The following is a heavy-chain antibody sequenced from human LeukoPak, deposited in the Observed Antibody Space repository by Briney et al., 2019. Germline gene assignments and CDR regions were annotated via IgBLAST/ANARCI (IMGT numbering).Heavy chain of an antibody. Sequence: QPGRSLRLSCAASGFTFSSYAMHWVRQAPGKGLHWVAVISYDGSNKYYADSVKGRFTISRDNSKNTLYLQLNSLRPEDTALYYCARDGYCSSTGCSAYLFDSWGQGTLVTVSS. CDR1: GFTFSSYA. V-gene: IGHV3-30-3*01. D-gene: IGHD2-2*03. CDR3: ARDGYCSSTGCSAYLFDS. J-gene: IGHJ4*02. CDR2: ISYDGSNK.